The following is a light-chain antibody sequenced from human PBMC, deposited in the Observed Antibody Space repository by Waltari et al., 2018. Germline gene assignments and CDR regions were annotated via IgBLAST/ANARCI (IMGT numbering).Light chain of an antibody. CDR3: ATWDDSPNGWV. J-gene: IGLJ3*02. Sequence: QSVLTQPPSASGTPGQRVTISCSGRSSNIGSNTVNWYQQFPGTAPKLLIYSNNQRPSGVPDRFSGSKSGTSASLAISGLQSEDEAAYYCATWDDSPNGWVFGGGTKLTVL. V-gene: IGLV1-44*01. CDR2: SNN. CDR1: SSNIGSNT.